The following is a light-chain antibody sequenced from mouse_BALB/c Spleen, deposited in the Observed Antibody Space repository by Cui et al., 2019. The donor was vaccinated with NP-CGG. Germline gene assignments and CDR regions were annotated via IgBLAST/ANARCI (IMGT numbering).Light chain of an antibody. CDR2: GTN. CDR1: TGAVTTSNY. J-gene: IGLJ1*01. Sequence: VVVHQSAPTTSPGETVTLTCRSSTGAVTTSNYANWVQEKPDHFFTGLIGGTNNRAPGVPARFSGSLIGDKAALTITGTQTEDEAIYFCALWYSNHWVFGGGTKLTVL. CDR3: ALWYSNHWV. V-gene: IGLV1*01.